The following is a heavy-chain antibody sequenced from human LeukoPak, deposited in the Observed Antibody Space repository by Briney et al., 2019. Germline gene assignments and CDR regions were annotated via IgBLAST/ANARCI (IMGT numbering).Heavy chain of an antibody. CDR1: RGSVSTSSYY. CDR3: ARQGDGHKNCLDK. Sequence: PSETLSLTCTVSRGSVSTSSYYWGWIRQPPGKGLEWLGSIFYTGSTYYNPSLKSRVTLSVDMSKNQFSLNLTSVTAADTAVYYCARQGDGHKNCLDKWGQGTLVTVSS. CDR2: IFYTGST. V-gene: IGHV4-39*01. D-gene: IGHD5-24*01. J-gene: IGHJ4*02.